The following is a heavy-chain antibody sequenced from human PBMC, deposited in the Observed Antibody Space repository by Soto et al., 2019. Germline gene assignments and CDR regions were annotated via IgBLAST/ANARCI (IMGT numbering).Heavy chain of an antibody. Sequence: GGSLRLSCTASGFTFGDYAMSWVRQAPGKGLEWVGFIRSKAYGGTTEYAASVKGRFTISRDDSKSIAYLQMNSLKTEDTAVYYCTRELSGSGSYPYYYYYGMDVWGQGTTVTVSS. D-gene: IGHD3-10*01. CDR3: TRELSGSGSYPYYYYYGMDV. CDR1: GFTFGDYA. CDR2: IRSKAYGGTT. V-gene: IGHV3-49*04. J-gene: IGHJ6*02.